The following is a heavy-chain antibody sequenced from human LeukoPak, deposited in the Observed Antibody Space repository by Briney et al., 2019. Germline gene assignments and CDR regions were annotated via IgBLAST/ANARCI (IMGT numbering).Heavy chain of an antibody. CDR1: GGSISSSSYY. CDR3: ARSQGYCSSTSCLNWFDP. CDR2: IYHSGST. D-gene: IGHD2-2*01. J-gene: IGHJ5*02. V-gene: IGHV4-39*07. Sequence: SETLSLTCTVSGGSISSSSYYWGWIRQPPGKGLEWIGYIYHSGSTYYNPSLKSRVTISVDRSKNQFSLKLSSVTAADTAVYYCARSQGYCSSTSCLNWFDPWGQGTLVTVSS.